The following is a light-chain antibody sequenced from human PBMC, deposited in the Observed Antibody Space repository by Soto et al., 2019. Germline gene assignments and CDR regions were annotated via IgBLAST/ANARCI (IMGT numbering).Light chain of an antibody. CDR3: QQYNSWLSWT. CDR1: QSISSK. J-gene: IGKJ1*01. Sequence: EVVMTQSPDVLAVSPGETATLSCRASQSISSKLAWYQLKPGQAPRLLIYGAVTRATGIPARFSGSGSSTDFTLTISSLQSEDCAVYYCQQYNSWLSWTFGQGTKVEIK. CDR2: GAV. V-gene: IGKV3D-15*01.